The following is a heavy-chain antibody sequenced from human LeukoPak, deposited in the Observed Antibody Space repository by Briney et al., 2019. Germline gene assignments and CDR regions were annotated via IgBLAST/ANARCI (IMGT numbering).Heavy chain of an antibody. Sequence: PGGSLRLSCAASGFTFSAYSMSWVRQPPGKGLEWVSYISTSGNTRYYADSVKGRFTISRDNAKNSLYLQMNSLRVEDTAVYYCARELSGTTSYYFDYWGQGTLVTVSS. CDR1: GFTFSAYS. J-gene: IGHJ4*02. CDR3: ARELSGTTSYYFDY. D-gene: IGHD1-14*01. V-gene: IGHV3-48*04. CDR2: ISTSGNTR.